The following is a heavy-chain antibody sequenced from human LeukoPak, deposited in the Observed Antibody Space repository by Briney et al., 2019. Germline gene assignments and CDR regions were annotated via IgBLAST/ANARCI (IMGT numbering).Heavy chain of an antibody. Sequence: EASVKVSCKAPGGTFSRYAISWVRRAPGQGLEWMGGSIPIFGTANYAQKFQGRVTITTDESTSTAYMDLRSLRSDDTAVYYCAKDRGWVGATDYWGQGTLVTVSS. J-gene: IGHJ4*02. CDR3: AKDRGWVGATDY. D-gene: IGHD1-26*01. CDR1: GGTFSRYA. V-gene: IGHV1-69*05. CDR2: SIPIFGTA.